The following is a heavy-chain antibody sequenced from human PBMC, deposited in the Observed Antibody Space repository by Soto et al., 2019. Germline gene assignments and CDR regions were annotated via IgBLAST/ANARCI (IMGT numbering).Heavy chain of an antibody. J-gene: IGHJ4*02. D-gene: IGHD3-22*01. CDR1: GGSISSSSYY. CDR3: ARRINYYDSSGYYSVYYFDY. Sequence: SETLSLTCTVSGGSISSSSYYWGWIRQPPGKGLEWIGSIYYSGSTYYNPSLKSRVTISVDTSKNQFSLKLSSVTAADTAVYYCARRINYYDSSGYYSVYYFDYWGQGTLVTVSS. V-gene: IGHV4-39*01. CDR2: IYYSGST.